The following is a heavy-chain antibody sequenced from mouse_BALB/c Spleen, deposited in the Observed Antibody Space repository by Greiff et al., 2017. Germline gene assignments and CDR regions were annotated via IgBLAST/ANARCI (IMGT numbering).Heavy chain of an antibody. Sequence: EVPLVESGGGLVQPGESLKLSCESNEYDFPSYDMSWVRKTPEKRLELVAAINSDGGSTYYPDTMERRFIISRDNTKKTLYLQMSSLRSEDTALYYCARRPSMVTTSWFAYWGQGTLVTVSA. D-gene: IGHD2-10*02. V-gene: IGHV5-2*01. CDR2: INSDGGST. CDR3: ARRPSMVTTSWFAY. J-gene: IGHJ3*01. CDR1: EYDFPSYD.